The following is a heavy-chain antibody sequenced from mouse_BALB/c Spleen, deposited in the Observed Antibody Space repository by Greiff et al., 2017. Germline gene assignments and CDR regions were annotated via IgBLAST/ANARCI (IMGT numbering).Heavy chain of an antibody. Sequence: EVKLMESGGGLVKPGGSLKLSCAASGFTFSSYAMSWVRQTPEKRLEWVASISSGGSTYYPDSVKGRFTISRDNARNILYLQMSSLRSEDTAMYYCARRGYDGYFDVWGAGTTVTVSS. CDR3: ARRGYDGYFDV. J-gene: IGHJ1*01. CDR2: ISSGGST. CDR1: GFTFSSYA. V-gene: IGHV5-6-5*01. D-gene: IGHD2-14*01.